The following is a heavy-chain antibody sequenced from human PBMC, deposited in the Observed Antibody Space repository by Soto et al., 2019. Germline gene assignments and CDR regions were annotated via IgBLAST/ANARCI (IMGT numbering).Heavy chain of an antibody. Sequence: QVQLVQSGAEVKKPGSSVKVSCKASGGTFSSYAISWVRQAPGQGLEWMGGIIPIFGTANYAQKFQGRVPITAGESTRTVYMELRSLRSEDTAVYYCARGVGGDYVFDYWGQRNLGTVSS. CDR2: IIPIFGTA. CDR3: ARGVGGDYVFDY. J-gene: IGHJ4*02. CDR1: GGTFSSYA. V-gene: IGHV1-69*12. D-gene: IGHD4-17*01.